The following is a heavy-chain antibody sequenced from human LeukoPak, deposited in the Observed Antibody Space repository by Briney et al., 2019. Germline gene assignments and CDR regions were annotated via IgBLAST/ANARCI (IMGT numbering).Heavy chain of an antibody. CDR2: ISYDGSDK. CDR1: GFTFSTYG. V-gene: IGHV3-30*18. Sequence: GRSLRPSCAASGFTFSTYGMHWVRQAPGKGLDWVAVISYDGSDKYYAASVKGRFTISRDNSKNTLFLQMNSLRAEDTAVYYCAKGSNRGVATIDYWGQGTLVTVSS. CDR3: AKGSNRGVATIDY. J-gene: IGHJ4*02. D-gene: IGHD5-12*01.